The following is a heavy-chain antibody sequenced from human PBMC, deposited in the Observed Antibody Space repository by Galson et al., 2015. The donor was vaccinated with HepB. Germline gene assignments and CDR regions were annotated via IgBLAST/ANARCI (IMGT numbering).Heavy chain of an antibody. CDR1: GFTVSNHY. V-gene: IGHV3-53*01. J-gene: IGHJ6*02. Sequence: SLRLSCAASGFTVSNHYMNWVRQAPGKGLEWVSVLYSSGATHYTDSVKGRFTISRDNSKNTVYLQMNSLRVEDTAVYYCARDRGIAADVSSAHYYHGIDVWGQGTTVTVSS. CDR2: LYSSGAT. CDR3: ARDRGIAADVSSAHYYHGIDV. D-gene: IGHD6-13*01.